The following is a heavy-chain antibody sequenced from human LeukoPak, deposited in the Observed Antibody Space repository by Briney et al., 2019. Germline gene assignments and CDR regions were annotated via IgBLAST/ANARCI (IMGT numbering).Heavy chain of an antibody. Sequence: PSETLSLTCAVSGGSISSSSYYWGWIRQPPGKGLEWIGSIYYSGSTYYNPSLKSRVTISVDTSKNQFSLKLSSVTAADTAVYYCARDPRHGDLDYWGQGTLVTVSS. CDR3: ARDPRHGDLDY. CDR2: IYYSGST. J-gene: IGHJ4*02. V-gene: IGHV4-39*07. CDR1: GGSISSSSYY. D-gene: IGHD4-17*01.